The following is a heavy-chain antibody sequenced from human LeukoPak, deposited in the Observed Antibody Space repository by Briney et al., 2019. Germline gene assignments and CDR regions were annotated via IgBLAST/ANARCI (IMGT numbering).Heavy chain of an antibody. J-gene: IGHJ3*02. V-gene: IGHV3-30*04. CDR3: ARDVENAFDI. CDR1: GFTFSSYA. Sequence: PGGSLRLSCAASGFTFSSYAMHWVRQAPGKGLEWVAVISYDGSNKYYADSVKGRFTISRDNSKNTLYLQMNSLRAEDTAVYYCARDVENAFDIWGQGTMVTVSS. CDR2: ISYDGSNK.